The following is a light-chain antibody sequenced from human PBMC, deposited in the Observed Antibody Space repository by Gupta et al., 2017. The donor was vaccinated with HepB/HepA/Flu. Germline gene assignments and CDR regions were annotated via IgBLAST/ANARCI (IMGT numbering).Light chain of an antibody. CDR1: QSPLHSNGFTY. J-gene: IGKJ1*01. CDR3: MQPLHTPWT. CDR2: LGA. V-gene: IGKV2-28*01. Sequence: DIVLTQSPLSLPVTPGEPASISCRSSQSPLHSNGFTYLDWYLQKPGQSPQLLLSLGAHRAPGVPDRISGSGSGTDFTLKISRVEAEDVGVYYCMQPLHTPWTFGQGTKVEIK.